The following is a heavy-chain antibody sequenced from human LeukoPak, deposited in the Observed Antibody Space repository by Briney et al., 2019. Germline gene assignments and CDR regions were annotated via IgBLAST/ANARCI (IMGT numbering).Heavy chain of an antibody. CDR3: ARTPGGGYYYMDV. CDR1: GFTFSSYW. D-gene: IGHD3-10*01. CDR2: ISSSGSTI. J-gene: IGHJ6*03. Sequence: GGSLRLSCAASGFTFSSYWMTWVRQAPGKGLEWVSYISSSGSTIYYADSVKGRFTISRDNAKNSLYLQMNSLRAEDTAVYYCARTPGGGYYYMDVWGKGTTVTVSS. V-gene: IGHV3-48*04.